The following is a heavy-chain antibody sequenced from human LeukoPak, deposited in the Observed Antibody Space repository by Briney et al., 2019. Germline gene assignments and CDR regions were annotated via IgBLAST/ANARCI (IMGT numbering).Heavy chain of an antibody. CDR3: GTEQQLGY. CDR1: GFTFSTYA. Sequence: GRSLRLSCAASGFTFSTYAMHWVRQAPGKGLEWVGRIKSTTDGGTTDYAAPVKGRFTISRDDSRNTLYLQVNSLKTEDTAVYYCGTEQQLGYWGQGTLVTVSS. CDR2: IKSTTDGGTT. J-gene: IGHJ4*02. D-gene: IGHD6-13*01. V-gene: IGHV3-15*01.